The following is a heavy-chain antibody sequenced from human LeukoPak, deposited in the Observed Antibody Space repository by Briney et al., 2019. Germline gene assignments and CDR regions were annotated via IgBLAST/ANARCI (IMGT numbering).Heavy chain of an antibody. CDR1: GGSFSDYY. Sequence: SETLSLTCAVYGGSFSDYYWSWIRQPPGKGLEWIGDINHSANMRYNPSLKSRVSLLVDTSKSQFSLKLSSVTAADTAIYYCVYVGLTATIREDCWGQGTLVTVSS. CDR3: VYVGLTATIREDC. D-gene: IGHD5-12*01. J-gene: IGHJ4*02. V-gene: IGHV4-34*01. CDR2: INHSANM.